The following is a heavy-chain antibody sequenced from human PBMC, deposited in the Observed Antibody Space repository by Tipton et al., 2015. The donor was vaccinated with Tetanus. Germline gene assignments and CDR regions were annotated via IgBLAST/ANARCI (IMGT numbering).Heavy chain of an antibody. Sequence: SLRLSCAASGFTFSGYAMHWVRQAPGKGLEWVAVISYDGSNKYYADSVKGRFTISRDNSKNTLYLQMNSLRAEDTAVYYCARDRGSYYFDYWGQGTLVTVSS. CDR1: GFTFSGYA. J-gene: IGHJ4*02. V-gene: IGHV3-30*04. CDR2: ISYDGSNK. D-gene: IGHD1-26*01. CDR3: ARDRGSYYFDY.